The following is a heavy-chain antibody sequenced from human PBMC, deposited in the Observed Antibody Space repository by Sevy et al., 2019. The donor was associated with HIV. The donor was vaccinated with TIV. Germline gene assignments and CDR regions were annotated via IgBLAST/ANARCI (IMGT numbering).Heavy chain of an antibody. CDR1: GFTFNFYG. Sequence: GGSLRLSCAASGFTFNFYGMHWVRQAPGKGLEWVALISYDGNLKYYADSAKGRFTIARDNSKNTLYLQMNSLRPEDTAVYYCVKAPNDYDKSGWAGLEVWGQGTTVTVSS. CDR3: VKAPNDYDKSGWAGLEV. V-gene: IGHV3-30*18. D-gene: IGHD3-22*01. CDR2: ISYDGNLK. J-gene: IGHJ6*02.